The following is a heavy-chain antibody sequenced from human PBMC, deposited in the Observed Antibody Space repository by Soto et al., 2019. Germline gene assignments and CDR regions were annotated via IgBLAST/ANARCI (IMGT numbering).Heavy chain of an antibody. CDR2: ISYDGSNT. CDR3: AKEGGLSGSYYISSSYYFDC. CDR1: GFTFSSYG. V-gene: IGHV3-30*18. J-gene: IGHJ4*02. Sequence: HVQLVESGGGVVQPGRSLRLSCVASGFTFSSYGMHWVRQAPGKGLEWVAIISYDGSNTYYADSVKGRFTISRDNSKNTLYLQMNSLRAEDTSVYYCAKEGGLSGSYYISSSYYFDCWGQGTLVTVSS. D-gene: IGHD1-26*01.